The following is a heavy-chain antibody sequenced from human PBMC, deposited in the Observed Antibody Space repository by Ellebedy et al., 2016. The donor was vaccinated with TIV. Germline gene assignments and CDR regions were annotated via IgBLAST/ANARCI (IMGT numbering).Heavy chain of an antibody. Sequence: GESLKISCAASGVTFTSLGMHWVRQPAGKGLEWIAVVSDDGSKIRYAESVKGRFTVSRDNSKNLVYLQMNSLRPEDTAVYYCAKNQVRAIRNDDPGYGIDVWGQGTTVTVSS. CDR3: AKNQVRAIRNDDPGYGIDV. D-gene: IGHD1-1*01. CDR1: GVTFTSLG. V-gene: IGHV3-30*18. J-gene: IGHJ6*02. CDR2: VSDDGSKI.